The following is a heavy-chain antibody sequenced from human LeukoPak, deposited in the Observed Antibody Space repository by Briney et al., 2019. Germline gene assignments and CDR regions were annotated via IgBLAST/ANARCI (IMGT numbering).Heavy chain of an antibody. CDR2: IYPGDSDT. J-gene: IGHJ4*02. D-gene: IGHD3-3*01. V-gene: IGHV5-51*01. CDR1: GYSFTTYW. CDR3: ARRVESGYSFDY. Sequence: GESLKISCKGSGYSFTTYWIAWVRQMPGRGPEWMGIIYPGDSDTRYSPSFQGQVTTSADKSISTAYLQWSGLKASDTAMYYCARRVESGYSFDYWGQGTLVTVSS.